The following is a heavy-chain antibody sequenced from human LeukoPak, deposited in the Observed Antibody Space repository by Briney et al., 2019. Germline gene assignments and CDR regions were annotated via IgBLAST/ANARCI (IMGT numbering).Heavy chain of an antibody. CDR3: ATPLQVEMATINAFDI. CDR2: IYPGDSDT. V-gene: IGHV5-51*01. Sequence: GESLKISCKGSGYSFTSYWIGWVRQMPGKGLEWMGIIYPGDSDTRYSPSFQGQVTISADKSISTAYLQWSSLKASDTAKYYCATPLQVEMATINAFDIWGQGTMVTVSS. J-gene: IGHJ3*02. D-gene: IGHD5-24*01. CDR1: GYSFTSYW.